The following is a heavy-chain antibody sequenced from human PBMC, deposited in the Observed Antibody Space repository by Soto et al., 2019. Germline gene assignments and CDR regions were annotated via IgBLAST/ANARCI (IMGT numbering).Heavy chain of an antibody. Sequence: QVQLVESGGGVVQPGRSLRLSCAASGFSFSSYGMHWVRQAPGKGLEWVAMISYDGTDDYYADSVQGRFTISRDNSKNAGDVQKNRLRSEDKSVYYGAKQESELNDHSDCGGQGTLVTVSS. D-gene: IGHD1-1*01. V-gene: IGHV3-30*18. CDR2: ISYDGTDD. CDR3: AKQESELNDHSDC. CDR1: GFSFSSYG. J-gene: IGHJ4*02.